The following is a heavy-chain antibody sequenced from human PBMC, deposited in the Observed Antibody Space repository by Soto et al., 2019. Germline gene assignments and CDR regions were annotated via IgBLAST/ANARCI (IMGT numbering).Heavy chain of an antibody. V-gene: IGHV4-39*01. Sequence: SETLSLTCTVSGGSISSSSYYWGWIRQPPGKGLEWIGSIYYSGSTYYNPSLKSRVTISVDTSKNQFSLKLSSVTAADTAVYYCGVFGVVQYSGYYYRAVWGKGTTVTVSS. D-gene: IGHD3-3*01. J-gene: IGHJ6*03. CDR2: IYYSGST. CDR1: GGSISSSSYY. CDR3: GVFGVVQYSGYYYRAV.